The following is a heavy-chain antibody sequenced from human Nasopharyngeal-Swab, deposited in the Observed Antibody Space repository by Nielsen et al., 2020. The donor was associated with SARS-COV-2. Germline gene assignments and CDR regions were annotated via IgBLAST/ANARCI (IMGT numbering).Heavy chain of an antibody. J-gene: IGHJ5*02. CDR2: IWYDGSNK. CDR1: GFTFSSYG. D-gene: IGHD3-10*01. Sequence: GGSLRLSCAASGFTFSSYGMHWVRQAPGKGLEWVAVIWYDGSNKYYADSVKGRFTISRDNSKNTLYLQMNSLRAEDTAVYYCARSMARGVKGPFDPWGQGTLVTVSS. CDR3: ARSMARGVKGPFDP. V-gene: IGHV3-33*01.